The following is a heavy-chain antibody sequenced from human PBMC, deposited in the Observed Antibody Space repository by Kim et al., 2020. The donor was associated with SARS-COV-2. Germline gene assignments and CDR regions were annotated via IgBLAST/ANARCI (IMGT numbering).Heavy chain of an antibody. J-gene: IGHJ1*01. V-gene: IGHV3-21*01. CDR3: ASVAWIDSTCYY. CDR1: GFAFSSFN. CDR2: ISTSSYR. D-gene: IGHD2-2*01. Sequence: GGSLRLSCAASGFAFSSFNMNWVRQAPGKGLEWVSSISTSSYRFYADSVKGRFTISRDNAQNLLYLQLKSRRADDTATYYCASVAWIDSTCYYWSQGTL.